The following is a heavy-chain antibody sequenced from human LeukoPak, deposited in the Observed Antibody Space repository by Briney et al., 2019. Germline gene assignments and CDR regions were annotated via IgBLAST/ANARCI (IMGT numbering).Heavy chain of an antibody. D-gene: IGHD4-23*01. V-gene: IGHV3-7*01. CDR2: IKQDGSEK. CDR3: ARDWYTAERWTIYYSYYMDV. J-gene: IGHJ6*03. Sequence: GGSLRLSCAASGFTFSSYWMSWVRQAPGKGLEWVANIKQDGSEKYYVDSVKGRFTISRDNAKNSLFLQMNSLRAEDTAVYYCARDWYTAERWTIYYSYYMDVWGKGTTVTVSS. CDR1: GFTFSSYW.